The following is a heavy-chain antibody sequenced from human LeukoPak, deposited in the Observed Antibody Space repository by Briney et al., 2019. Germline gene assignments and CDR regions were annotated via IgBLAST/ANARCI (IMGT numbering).Heavy chain of an antibody. CDR1: GFIFSNYG. CDR3: ARDLLTGDY. J-gene: IGHJ4*02. Sequence: GGSLRLSCAASGFIFSNYGMNWVRQAPGKGLAWVAAISASGSATSYADSVRGRFTISRDNSKNTLYLQMNSLRAEDTAVYYCARDLLTGDYWGQGTLVTVSS. CDR2: ISASGSAT. V-gene: IGHV3-23*01. D-gene: IGHD7-27*01.